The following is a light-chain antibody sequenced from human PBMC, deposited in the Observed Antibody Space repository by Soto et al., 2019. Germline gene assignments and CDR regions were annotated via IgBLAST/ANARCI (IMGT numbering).Light chain of an antibody. CDR3: LQDQGYPWT. CDR1: QGIRYN. CDR2: DTF. V-gene: IGKV1-17*01. Sequence: DIPMTQSPSSLSASVGARVTITCRASQGIRYNLGWYQQRPGKAPERLIYDTFTLASGVPSRFSGSGSGTEFTLTIASLQPEDVATYYCLQDQGYPWTFGQGTKVELK. J-gene: IGKJ1*01.